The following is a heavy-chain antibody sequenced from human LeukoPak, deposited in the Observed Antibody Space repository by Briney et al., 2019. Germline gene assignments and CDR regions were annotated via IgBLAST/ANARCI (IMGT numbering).Heavy chain of an antibody. CDR1: GFTFSSYE. CDR2: IYSGGST. J-gene: IGHJ4*02. V-gene: IGHV3-53*01. D-gene: IGHD4-17*01. CDR3: ARDLAGDYAGFDY. Sequence: GGSLRLSCAASGFTFSSYEMNWVRQAPGKGLEWVSVIYSGGSTYYADSVKGRFTISRDNSKNTLYLQMNSLRAEDTAVYYCARDLAGDYAGFDYWGQGTLVTVSS.